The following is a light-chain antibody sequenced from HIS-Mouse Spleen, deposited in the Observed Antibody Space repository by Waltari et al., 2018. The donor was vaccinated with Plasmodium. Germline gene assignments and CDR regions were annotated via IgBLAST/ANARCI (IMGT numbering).Light chain of an antibody. CDR2: EDS. J-gene: IGLJ3*02. V-gene: IGLV3-10*01. CDR3: YSTDSSGNHRV. Sequence: SYELTQPPSVSVSPGQTARITCSGDALPKKYAYWYQQKSGKAPVLVIYEDSKRPSGIPGRFSGSSSGTMATLTISGAQVEDEADYYWYSTDSSGNHRVFGGGTKLTVL. CDR1: ALPKKY.